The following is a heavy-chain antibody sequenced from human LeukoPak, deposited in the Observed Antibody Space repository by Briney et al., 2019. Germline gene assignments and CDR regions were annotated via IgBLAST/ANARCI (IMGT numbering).Heavy chain of an antibody. CDR1: GFIVSSNY. D-gene: IGHD4-17*01. V-gene: IGHV3-48*02. J-gene: IGHJ4*02. Sequence: GGSLRLSCAASGFIVSSNYMSWVRQAPGKGLEWVSYISSSSSTIYYADSVKGRFTISRDNAKNSLYLQMNSLRDEDTAVYYCARSPTVLDYWGQGTLVTVSA. CDR2: ISSSSSTI. CDR3: ARSPTVLDY.